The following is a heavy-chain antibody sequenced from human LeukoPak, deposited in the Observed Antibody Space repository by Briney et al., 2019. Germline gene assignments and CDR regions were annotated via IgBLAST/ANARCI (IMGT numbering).Heavy chain of an antibody. V-gene: IGHV4-34*01. CDR3: ARGDSSAYYEFDY. D-gene: IGHD3-22*01. CDR2: INHSGST. CDR1: GGSFSGYY. J-gene: IGHJ4*02. Sequence: SETLSLTCAVYGGSFSGYYWSWIRQPPGKGLEWIGEINHSGSTIYNPSLKSRVTISVDTSKNQFSLKLSSVTAADTAVYYCARGDSSAYYEFDYWGQGTLVTVPS.